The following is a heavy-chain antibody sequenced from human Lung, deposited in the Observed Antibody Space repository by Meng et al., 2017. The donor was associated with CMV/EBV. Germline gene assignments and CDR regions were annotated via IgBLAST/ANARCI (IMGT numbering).Heavy chain of an antibody. D-gene: IGHD1-1*01. CDR1: SFTHYW. V-gene: IGHV5-51*01. J-gene: IGHJ5*02. Sequence: SFTHYWFCWVRQPPGPGLEWLGLLYFVTSDTNSSPSFHGQVTISVDRSISTAYLQWSSLKVSDSAMYYCVRSSHSNLGHNWFDPWGQGTLVTVSS. CDR3: VRSSHSNLGHNWFDP. CDR2: LYFVTSDT.